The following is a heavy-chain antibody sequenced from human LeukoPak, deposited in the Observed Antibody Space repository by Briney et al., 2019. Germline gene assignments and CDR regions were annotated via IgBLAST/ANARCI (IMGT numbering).Heavy chain of an antibody. CDR2: ISGSGGST. J-gene: IGHJ4*02. D-gene: IGHD4-17*01. V-gene: IGHV3-23*01. CDR3: AKDPGYGDFADY. CDR1: GFTFSSYA. Sequence: GGSMRLSCAAAGFTFSSYAMSWVSQAPGKGLEWVSAISGSGGSTYYADSVKGRFTIARDNSKNTLYLQMNSLRAEDTAVYYCAKDPGYGDFADYWGQGTLVTVSS.